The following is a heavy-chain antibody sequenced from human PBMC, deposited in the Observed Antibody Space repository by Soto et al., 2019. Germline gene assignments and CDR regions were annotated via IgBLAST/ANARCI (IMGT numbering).Heavy chain of an antibody. D-gene: IGHD3-10*01. Sequence: VQMVESGGGVVQPGRSLRLTCAGSGFTFSDYGMHWVRQAPRKGLEWVAVVSYDGSSEFYADSVKGRFTISRDNSKNTLHLQMNSLRAEDTAVYYCAKAGYCTRGNCYDYYRYGMDVWGQGTAVTVSS. CDR2: VSYDGSSE. CDR3: AKAGYCTRGNCYDYYRYGMDV. CDR1: GFTFSDYG. J-gene: IGHJ6*02. V-gene: IGHV3-30*18.